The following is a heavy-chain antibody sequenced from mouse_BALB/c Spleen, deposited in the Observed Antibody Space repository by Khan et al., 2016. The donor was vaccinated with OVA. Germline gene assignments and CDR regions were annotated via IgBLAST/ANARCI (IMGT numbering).Heavy chain of an antibody. J-gene: IGHJ4*01. CDR2: IWSDGST. D-gene: IGHD2-10*01. Sequence: QVQLQQSGPGLAAPSQSLSITCTISGFSLTNYGVHWVRQPPGKGLEWLVVIWSDGSTNYNSVLNSRLTITKDNSQSQVFLKMNSLQTEDTAIDFCARQPYYHYNIMDYWGQGTSVTVS. CDR3: ARQPYYHYNIMDY. CDR1: GFSLTNYG. V-gene: IGHV2-6-1*01.